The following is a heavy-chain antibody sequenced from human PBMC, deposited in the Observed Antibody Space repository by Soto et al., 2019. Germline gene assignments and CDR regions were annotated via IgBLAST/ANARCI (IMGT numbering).Heavy chain of an antibody. CDR2: IYNSGST. D-gene: IGHD6-19*01. CDR3: VQTTGWPGFDF. Sequence: TSETLSLTCAVSGGSISSGGYSWSWIRQSPGKGLEWIGYIYNSGSTNYNPSLKSRVAIFVDTSKNQLSVNLTSMTAADTAIYYCVQTTGWPGFDFWGQGILVTSPQ. V-gene: IGHV4-61*08. J-gene: IGHJ4*02. CDR1: GGSISSGGYS.